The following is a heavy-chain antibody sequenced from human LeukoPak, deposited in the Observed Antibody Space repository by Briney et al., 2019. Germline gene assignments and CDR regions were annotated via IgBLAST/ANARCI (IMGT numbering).Heavy chain of an antibody. V-gene: IGHV3-30*18. CDR1: GFTFNNYG. CDR2: ISYDGRNK. J-gene: IGHJ6*04. D-gene: IGHD3-10*02. Sequence: PGGSLRLSCAASGFTFNNYGMHWVRQAPGKGLEWVAVISYDGRNKYYSDSVKGRFTISRDNSKNTQYLQMNSLRAEDTAVYYCAELGITMIGGVWGKGTTVTISS. CDR3: AELGITMIGGV.